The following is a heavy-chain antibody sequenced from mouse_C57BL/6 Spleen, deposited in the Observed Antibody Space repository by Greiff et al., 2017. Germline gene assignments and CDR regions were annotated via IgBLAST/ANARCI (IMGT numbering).Heavy chain of an antibody. V-gene: IGHV3-6*01. CDR3: AREGITTVPYFDY. CDR2: IRYDGDN. Sequence: DVQLQESGPGLVKPSQSLSLSCSVTGYSITSGYYWNWIRQFPGNKLEWMGYIRYDGDNNYNPSLKNRISITRDTSKNQFCLKLNSVTSEDTATYYCAREGITTVPYFDYWGQGTTLTVSS. D-gene: IGHD1-1*01. J-gene: IGHJ2*01. CDR1: GYSITSGYY.